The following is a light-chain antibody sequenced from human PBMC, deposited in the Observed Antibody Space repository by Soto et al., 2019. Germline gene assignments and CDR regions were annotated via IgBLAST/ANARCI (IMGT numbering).Light chain of an antibody. Sequence: QSVLTQPASVSGSPGQSITISCTGTSSDVGRYNLVSWYQQHPGKAPKLVIYEGSKRPSGISNRFSGRKSGNTASLTISGLRAEDEADYYCCSYAVVRIFVFGGGTKVTGL. J-gene: IGLJ2*01. CDR3: CSYAVVRIFV. V-gene: IGLV2-23*01. CDR1: SSDVGRYNL. CDR2: EGS.